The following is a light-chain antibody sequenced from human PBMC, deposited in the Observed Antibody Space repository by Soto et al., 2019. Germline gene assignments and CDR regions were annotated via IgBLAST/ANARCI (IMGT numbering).Light chain of an antibody. Sequence: DIVLTLSPATLSLSPGERATLSCRASQSVSSYLAWYQQKPGQAPRLLIYDASNRATGIPARFSGSGSGTDFTLTLSSLEPEDFAVYYCPQRSNWPITFGQGTRLEI. CDR3: PQRSNWPIT. J-gene: IGKJ5*01. V-gene: IGKV3-11*01. CDR2: DAS. CDR1: QSVSSY.